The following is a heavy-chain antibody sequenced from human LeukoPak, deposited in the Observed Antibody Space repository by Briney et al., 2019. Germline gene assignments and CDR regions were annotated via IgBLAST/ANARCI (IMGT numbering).Heavy chain of an antibody. J-gene: IGHJ4*02. CDR2: IKQDESVK. Sequence: GGSLRLSCAASGFTFSSYWMSWVRQAPGKGLEWVANIKQDESVKYYVDSVKGRFTISRDNAKNSLYLQMNSLRAEDTAVYYCARDKYYYDSSGYYGTNGGFDYWGQGTLVTVSS. D-gene: IGHD3-22*01. V-gene: IGHV3-7*01. CDR1: GFTFSSYW. CDR3: ARDKYYYDSSGYYGTNGGFDY.